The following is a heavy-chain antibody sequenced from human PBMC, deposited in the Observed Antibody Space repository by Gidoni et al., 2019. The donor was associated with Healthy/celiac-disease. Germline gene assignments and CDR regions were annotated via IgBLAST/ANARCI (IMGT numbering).Heavy chain of an antibody. D-gene: IGHD1-7*01. CDR1: GFPFDDYA. CDR3: AKDMIGITGTTGFDYYYGMDV. J-gene: IGHJ6*02. V-gene: IGHV3-9*01. CDR2: ISWNSGSI. Sequence: EVQLVASGGGLVQPGRSLRLSCAASGFPFDDYAMHWVRQAPGKGLEWGSGISWNSGSIGYADSVKGRFTISRDNAKNSLYLQMNSLRAEDTALYYCAKDMIGITGTTGFDYYYGMDVWGQGTTVTVSS.